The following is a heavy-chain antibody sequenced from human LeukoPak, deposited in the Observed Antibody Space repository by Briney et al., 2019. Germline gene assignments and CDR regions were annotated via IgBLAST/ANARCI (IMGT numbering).Heavy chain of an antibody. Sequence: GESLKISCKGSGYTFSSYWIGWVRQMPGKGLEWMGIIYPGDSDTRYSPSLQGQVTISVDTSIGTAYLQWSSLKASDTAIYYCARQNDFRLDYWGQGTLVSVSS. J-gene: IGHJ4*02. V-gene: IGHV5-51*01. CDR1: GYTFSSYW. CDR3: ARQNDFRLDY. D-gene: IGHD3-3*01. CDR2: IYPGDSDT.